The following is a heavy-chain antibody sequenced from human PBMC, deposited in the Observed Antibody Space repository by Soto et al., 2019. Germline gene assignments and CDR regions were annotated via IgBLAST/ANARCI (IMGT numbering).Heavy chain of an antibody. CDR1: GYTLTTSH. CDR2: INPSLGRT. J-gene: IGHJ4*02. V-gene: IGHV1-46*01. Sequence: ASVKVSCKASGYTLTTSHMHWVRQAPGQGLEWMGIINPSLGRTNYAQKFQGRVAMTWDTSTSTFYMELSSLKLDDTAMYYCARAPYSTTSFFFDYWGQGTLVTVSS. D-gene: IGHD2-8*01. CDR3: ARAPYSTTSFFFDY.